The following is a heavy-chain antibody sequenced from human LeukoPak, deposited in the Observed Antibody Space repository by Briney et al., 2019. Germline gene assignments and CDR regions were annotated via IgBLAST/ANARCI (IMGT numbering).Heavy chain of an antibody. CDR2: MSSSDDGR. J-gene: IGHJ4*02. V-gene: IGHV3-23*01. CDR3: AKAPVTSCRGAFCYPFDY. CDR1: GFTFSRNA. D-gene: IGHD2-15*01. Sequence: GGSLRLSCAASGFTFSRNAMSWVRQAPGKGLEWVSAMSSSDDGRYYAASVRGRFTISRDTSRSTLYLQMNGLRAEDAAVYYCAKAPVTSCRGAFCYPFDYWGQGTLVTVSS.